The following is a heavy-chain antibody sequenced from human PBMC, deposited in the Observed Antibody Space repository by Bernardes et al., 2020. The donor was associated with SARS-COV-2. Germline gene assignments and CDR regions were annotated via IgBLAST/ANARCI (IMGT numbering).Heavy chain of an antibody. D-gene: IGHD3-16*01. CDR2: VNPDGTNP. J-gene: IGHJ4*02. CDR3: VRDQGGSSDY. Sequence: WGSLRLSCTASGFTFSTYYMHWIRQAPGKGLEWFSRVNPDGTNPDYAESVKGRFTISRANAKNTLYLQMNSLRAGDTAVYYCVRDQGGSSDYWGQGTLVTFSS. CDR1: GFTFSTYY. V-gene: IGHV3-74*01.